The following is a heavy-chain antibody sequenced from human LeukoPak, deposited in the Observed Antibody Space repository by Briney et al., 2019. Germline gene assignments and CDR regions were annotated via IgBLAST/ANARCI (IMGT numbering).Heavy chain of an antibody. V-gene: IGHV4-31*03. Sequence: SETLSLTCTVSGGSISSGGYYWSWIRQHPGKGLEWIGYIYYSGSTYYNPSLKSRVTISVDTSKNQFSLKLSSVTAADTAVYYCARGHLLESAYVVRTNYNWFDPWGQGTLVTVSS. CDR1: GGSISSGGYY. CDR3: ARGHLLESAYVVRTNYNWFDP. J-gene: IGHJ5*02. CDR2: IYYSGST. D-gene: IGHD5-12*01.